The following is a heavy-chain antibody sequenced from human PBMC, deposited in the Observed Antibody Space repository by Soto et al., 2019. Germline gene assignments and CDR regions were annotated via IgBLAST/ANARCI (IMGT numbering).Heavy chain of an antibody. D-gene: IGHD6-6*01. Sequence: GESLKISCEGSGYTFANYWVGWVRQMPGKGLEWMGIIYPGDSDTRYSPSFQGQVTISADKSINAAYLQWNSLKASDTAVYFCARSECSTSSGLDFWGQGTLVTVSS. CDR3: ARSECSTSSGLDF. J-gene: IGHJ4*02. CDR1: GYTFANYW. V-gene: IGHV5-51*01. CDR2: IYPGDSDT.